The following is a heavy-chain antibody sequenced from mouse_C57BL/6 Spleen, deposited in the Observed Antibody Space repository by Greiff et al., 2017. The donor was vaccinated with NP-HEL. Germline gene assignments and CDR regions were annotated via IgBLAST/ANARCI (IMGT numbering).Heavy chain of an antibody. Sequence: EVKLVESGGGLVQPKGSLKLSCAASGFTFNTYAMHWVRQAPGKGLEWVARIRSKSSNYATYYADSVKDRFTISRDDSQSMLYLQMNNLKTEDTAMYYCVRDPITTVVAPSMDYWGQGTSVTVSS. CDR3: VRDPITTVVAPSMDY. J-gene: IGHJ4*01. CDR1: GFTFNTYA. CDR2: IRSKSSNYAT. D-gene: IGHD1-1*01. V-gene: IGHV10-3*01.